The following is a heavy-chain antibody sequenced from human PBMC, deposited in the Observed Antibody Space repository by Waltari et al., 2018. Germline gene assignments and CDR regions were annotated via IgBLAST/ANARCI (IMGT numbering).Heavy chain of an antibody. CDR1: GGSISSYY. Sequence: QVQLQESGPGLVKPSETLSLTCTVSGGSISSYYWSWIRQPPGKGLEWIGHIYYSGSTNYNPSLKSRVTISVDTSKNQFSLKLSSVTAADTAVYYCARTPHPSGYYSINPGYYYYYYYMDVWGKGTTVTVSS. V-gene: IGHV4-59*01. CDR3: ARTPHPSGYYSINPGYYYYYYYMDV. D-gene: IGHD3-3*01. CDR2: IYYSGST. J-gene: IGHJ6*03.